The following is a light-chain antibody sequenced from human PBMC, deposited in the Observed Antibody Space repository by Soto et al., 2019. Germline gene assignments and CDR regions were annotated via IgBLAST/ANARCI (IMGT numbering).Light chain of an antibody. CDR2: LGS. J-gene: IGKJ2*01. Sequence: DIVMTQSPLSLPVTPGEPASISCRSSQSLLHSNGYNYLDWYLQKPGQSPQLLIYLGSNRASGVPDRCSGSGSGTDFTLKISRVEAEDVGVDYCMQALQTRYTFGQGTKLEIK. V-gene: IGKV2-28*01. CDR3: MQALQTRYT. CDR1: QSLLHSNGYNY.